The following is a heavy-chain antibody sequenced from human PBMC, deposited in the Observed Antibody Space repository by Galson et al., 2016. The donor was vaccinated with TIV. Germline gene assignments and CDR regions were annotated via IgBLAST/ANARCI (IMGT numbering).Heavy chain of an antibody. CDR2: ISWNSGNI. CDR3: VKANVYLGLVVADGAFDI. D-gene: IGHD3-22*01. Sequence: SLRLSCAASGFIFDGYAMHWVRQAPGKGLEWVSGISWNSGNIGYADSVKGRFTITRDNAKNSLYLQMNSLRPEDTALYHCVKANVYLGLVVADGAFDIWGQGTMVTVSS. J-gene: IGHJ3*02. V-gene: IGHV3-9*01. CDR1: GFIFDGYA.